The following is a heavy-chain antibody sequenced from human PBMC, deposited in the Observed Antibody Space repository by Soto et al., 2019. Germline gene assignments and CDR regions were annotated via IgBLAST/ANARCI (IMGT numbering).Heavy chain of an antibody. D-gene: IGHD6-19*01. CDR1: GFSLSESRMG. Sequence: QVTLKESGPVLVKSTETLTLTCTVSGFSLSESRMGVSWIRQPPGKALEWLAHIFSSDEKSYESSLKSRVASSKDTSKSQVGLTVTNTAPGDTATYFCARSESSRSLFRVDYWGRGSLVTVSS. CDR3: ARSESSRSLFRVDY. CDR2: IFSSDEK. J-gene: IGHJ4*02. V-gene: IGHV2-26*01.